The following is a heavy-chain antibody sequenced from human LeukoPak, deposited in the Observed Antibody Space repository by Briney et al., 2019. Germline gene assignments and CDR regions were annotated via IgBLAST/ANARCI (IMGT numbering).Heavy chain of an antibody. J-gene: IGHJ4*02. Sequence: SQTLSLTCAISGDSVSSNSAAWNWIRQSPSRGLEWLGRTYYRSKWYSDYTVYAVSVKSRITINPDTSKNQVSLQLNSVTPEDTAVYYCAREVAGTLAFDYWGQGILVTVSS. D-gene: IGHD6-19*01. CDR2: TYYRSKWYS. CDR3: AREVAGTLAFDY. V-gene: IGHV6-1*01. CDR1: GDSVSSNSAA.